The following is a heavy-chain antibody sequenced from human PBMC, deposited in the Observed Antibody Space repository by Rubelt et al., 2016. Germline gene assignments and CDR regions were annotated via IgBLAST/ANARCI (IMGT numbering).Heavy chain of an antibody. Sequence: GLTFSSSAMHWVRQAPDKGLEWLAVISYDGSNKYYADSVKGRFTISRDNSKNTLYLQMNSLRAEDTAVYFCAKYREVTRSAFDTWGQGTMVAVSS. D-gene: IGHD2-21*02. CDR3: AKYREVTRSAFDT. CDR2: ISYDGSNK. J-gene: IGHJ3*02. V-gene: IGHV3-30*18. CDR1: GLTFSSSA.